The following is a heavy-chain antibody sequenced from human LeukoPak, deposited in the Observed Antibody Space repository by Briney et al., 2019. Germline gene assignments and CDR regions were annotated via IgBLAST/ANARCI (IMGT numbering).Heavy chain of an antibody. Sequence: GESLKISCKGLGYSFSSYWNAWVRQRPGKGLEWMGIIYPGGSETRYDPSFQGQVTISADSSTSTAYLQWSSLRASDTAMYYCARASRDGYNQDFDHWGQGTLVTVSS. CDR2: IYPGGSET. J-gene: IGHJ4*02. D-gene: IGHD5-24*01. CDR1: GYSFSSYW. CDR3: ARASRDGYNQDFDH. V-gene: IGHV5-51*01.